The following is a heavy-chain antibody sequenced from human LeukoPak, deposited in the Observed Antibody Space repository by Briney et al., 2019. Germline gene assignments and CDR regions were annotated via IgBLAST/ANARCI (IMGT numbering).Heavy chain of an antibody. CDR2: INHSGST. V-gene: IGHV4-34*01. CDR1: GGSFSGYY. CDR3: ARESRRQWLVKDY. D-gene: IGHD6-19*01. Sequence: SETLSLTCAVYGGSFSGYYWSWIRQPPGKGLEWIGEINHSGSTNYNPSLKSRVTISVDTSKNQFSLKLSSVTAADTAVYYCARESRRQWLVKDYWGQGTLVTVSS. J-gene: IGHJ4*02.